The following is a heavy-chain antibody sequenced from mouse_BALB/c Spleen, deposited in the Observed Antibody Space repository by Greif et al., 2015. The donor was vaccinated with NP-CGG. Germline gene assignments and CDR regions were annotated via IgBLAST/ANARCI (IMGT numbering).Heavy chain of an antibody. CDR2: IDPANGNT. D-gene: IGHD1-1*01. J-gene: IGHJ4*01. Sequence: EVMPVESGAELVKPGASVKLSCTASGFNIKDTYMHWVKQRPEQGLEWIGRIDPANGNTKYDPKFQGKATITADTSSNTAYLQLSSLTSEDTAVYYCARFPPTTVVNAMDYWGQGTSVTVSS. CDR1: GFNIKDTY. CDR3: ARFPPTTVVNAMDY. V-gene: IGHV14-3*02.